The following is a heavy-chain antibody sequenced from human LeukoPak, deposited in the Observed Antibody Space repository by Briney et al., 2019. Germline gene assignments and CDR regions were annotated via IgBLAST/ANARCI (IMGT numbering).Heavy chain of an antibody. J-gene: IGHJ5*02. CDR2: ISHDATNK. CDR3: ARHLLPIVVVPNNWFDP. D-gene: IGHD2-2*01. CDR1: GFTFSSYA. V-gene: IGHV3-30-3*01. Sequence: GTSLRLSCAASGFTFSSYAVHWVRQAPGKGLEWVSAISHDATNKYYADSVKGRFTISRDNSKSTVYLQMSSLRAEDTAVYYCARHLLPIVVVPNNWFDPWGQGTLVTVSS.